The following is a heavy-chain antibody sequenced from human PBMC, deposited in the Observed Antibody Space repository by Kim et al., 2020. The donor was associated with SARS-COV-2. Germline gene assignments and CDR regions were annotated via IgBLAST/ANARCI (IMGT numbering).Heavy chain of an antibody. Sequence: GGSLRLSCSASGFTFSNYAMHWVRQAPGKGLEYVSAISSDGGSTYYADSVKGRFTISRDNSNNMLYVQMSSLRVEDTAIYYCVTRNYYNSGSYYEGAPF. V-gene: IGHV3-64*05. J-gene: IGHJ3*01. CDR2: ISSDGGST. CDR3: VTRNYYNSGSYYEGAPF. CDR1: GFTFSNYA. D-gene: IGHD3-10*01.